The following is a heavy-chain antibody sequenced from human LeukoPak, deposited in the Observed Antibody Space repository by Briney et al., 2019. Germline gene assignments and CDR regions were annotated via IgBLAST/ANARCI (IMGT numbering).Heavy chain of an antibody. CDR3: ARYIWSYYFDY. CDR2: INHSGST. V-gene: IGHV4-34*01. Sequence: SETLSLTCAVYGGSFSGYYWSWIRQPPGKGLEWMGEINHSGSTNYNPSLKSRVTISVDTSKNQFSLKLSSVTAADTAVYYCARYIWSYYFDYWGQGTLVTVSS. CDR1: GGSFSGYY. D-gene: IGHD3-10*01. J-gene: IGHJ4*02.